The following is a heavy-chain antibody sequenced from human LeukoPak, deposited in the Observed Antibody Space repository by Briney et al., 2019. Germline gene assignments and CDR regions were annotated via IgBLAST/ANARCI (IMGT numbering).Heavy chain of an antibody. CDR1: GFTFSGSA. V-gene: IGHV3-73*01. CDR3: CRPVGRGYDDFDY. J-gene: IGHJ4*02. Sequence: GGSLRLSCAASGFTFSGSAVHWVRQASGKGLEWVGRIRSKGNNYATDYAASVKGRSTISRDDSKNTAYLQMNSLKTEDTAVYYCCRPVGRGYDDFDYWGQGTLVTVSS. CDR2: IRSKGNNYAT. D-gene: IGHD5-12*01.